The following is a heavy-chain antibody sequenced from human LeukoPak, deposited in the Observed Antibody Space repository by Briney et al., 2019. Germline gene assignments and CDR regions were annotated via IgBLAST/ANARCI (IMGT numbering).Heavy chain of an antibody. V-gene: IGHV4-61*01. J-gene: IGHJ4*02. CDR3: ARELGATEPFDY. CDR2: IYYSGST. CDR1: GGSISSSSYY. Sequence: SETLSLTCTVSGGSISSSSYYWGWIRQPPGKGLEWIGYIYYSGSTNYNPSLKSRVTISVDTSKNQFSLKLSSVTAADTAVYYCARELGATEPFDYWGQGTLVTVSS. D-gene: IGHD1-26*01.